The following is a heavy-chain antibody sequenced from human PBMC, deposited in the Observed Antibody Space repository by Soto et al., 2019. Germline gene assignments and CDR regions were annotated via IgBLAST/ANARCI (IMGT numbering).Heavy chain of an antibody. CDR2: ISYDGSNK. Sequence: QVQLVESGGGVVQPGRSLRLSCAASGFTFSSYAMHWVRQAPGKGLEWVAVISYDGSNKYYADSVKGRFTISRDNSKNSLYLQMNSLRAEAAAVYYCARAPTTVTTAYYFDYWGQGTLVTVSS. D-gene: IGHD4-17*01. CDR3: ARAPTTVTTAYYFDY. J-gene: IGHJ4*02. V-gene: IGHV3-30-3*01. CDR1: GFTFSSYA.